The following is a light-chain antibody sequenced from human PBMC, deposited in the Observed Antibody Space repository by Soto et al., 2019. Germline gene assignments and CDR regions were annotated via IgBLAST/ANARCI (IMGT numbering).Light chain of an antibody. CDR1: SSDVGVYDY. V-gene: IGLV2-14*01. Sequence: QSALTQPASVSGSPGQSITISCTGTSSDVGVYDYVSWYQQHPGKAPKLLIYEVSNRPSGASNRFSGSKSGNTASLTISGLQAEDEADYYCSSYTSISTYVFGTGTKVTVL. J-gene: IGLJ1*01. CDR2: EVS. CDR3: SSYTSISTYV.